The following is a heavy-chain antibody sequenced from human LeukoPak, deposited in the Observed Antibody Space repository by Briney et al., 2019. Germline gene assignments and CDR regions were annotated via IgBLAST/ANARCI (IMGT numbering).Heavy chain of an antibody. CDR3: ARGLRDTITLFDY. D-gene: IGHD4-11*01. V-gene: IGHV3-48*04. J-gene: IGHJ4*02. Sequence: GGSLRLSCAASGFTFSSYSMNWVRQAPGKGLEWVSYISSSSSTIYYADSVKGRFTIFRDNAKDSLYLQMNGLRAEDTAVYYCARGLRDTITLFDYWGQGTLVTVSS. CDR1: GFTFSSYS. CDR2: ISSSSSTI.